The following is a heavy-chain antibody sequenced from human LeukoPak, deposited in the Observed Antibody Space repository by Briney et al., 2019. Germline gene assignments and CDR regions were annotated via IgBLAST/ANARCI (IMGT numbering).Heavy chain of an antibody. CDR1: GFSVSSNY. V-gene: IGHV3-66*01. Sequence: GGSLRLSCAASGFSVSSNYMTWVRQAPGKGLEWVSVTYSGGSTYYADSVKGRFTIPRDNSKNTLYLQMNSLRAEDTAVYYCARGAGERYFDYWGQGTLVTVSS. D-gene: IGHD3-10*01. CDR2: TYSGGST. J-gene: IGHJ4*02. CDR3: ARGAGERYFDY.